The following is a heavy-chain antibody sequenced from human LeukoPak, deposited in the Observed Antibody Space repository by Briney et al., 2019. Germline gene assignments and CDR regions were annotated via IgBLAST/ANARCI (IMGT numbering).Heavy chain of an antibody. CDR3: ARVTYVGNPGYYFDF. Sequence: SQTLSFTCTVSGGSISSGTFCLNWIRQHPGNSLKWFGCIYNSVSTYYNPSLKSRLTISVDTSRNQFSLKLSSVSAADTAVYYCARVTYVGNPGYYFDFSGQGTLVTVSS. CDR1: GGSISSGTFC. D-gene: IGHD4-23*01. CDR2: IYNSVST. V-gene: IGHV4-31*03. J-gene: IGHJ4*02.